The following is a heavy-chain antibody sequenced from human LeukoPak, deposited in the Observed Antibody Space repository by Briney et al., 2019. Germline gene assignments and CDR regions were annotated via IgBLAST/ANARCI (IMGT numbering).Heavy chain of an antibody. CDR3: AKGPNYDILTGWRKTHNAFDI. J-gene: IGHJ3*02. D-gene: IGHD3-9*01. V-gene: IGHV3-30*02. Sequence: GGSLRLSCAASGFTFSSSGMHWVRQAPGKGLEWVAFIRYDGSNKYYSDSVKGRFTISRDNSKNTLYLQMNSLRAEDTAVYYCAKGPNYDILTGWRKTHNAFDIWGHGTIVTVSS. CDR2: IRYDGSNK. CDR1: GFTFSSSG.